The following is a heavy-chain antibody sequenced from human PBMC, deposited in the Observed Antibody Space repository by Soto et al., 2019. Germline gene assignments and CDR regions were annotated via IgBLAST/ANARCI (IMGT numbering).Heavy chain of an antibody. CDR3: VRHMNGNWFDA. J-gene: IGHJ5*02. D-gene: IGHD2-8*01. CDR2: FYSSGKT. Sequence: QLQLHESGPGLVKPSETLSLTCTVSGGSISSSPYWGWIRQPPGKGLEWIGSFYSSGKTYYNPSLVSRVSISLDTSNKQLSLKVTSMTAADTAIYYCVRHMNGNWFDAWGQGTLVTVAS. V-gene: IGHV4-39*01. CDR1: GGSISSSPY.